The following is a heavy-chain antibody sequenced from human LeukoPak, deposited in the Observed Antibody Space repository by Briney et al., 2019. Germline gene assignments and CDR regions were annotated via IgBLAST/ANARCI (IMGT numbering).Heavy chain of an antibody. CDR2: IYYSGST. D-gene: IGHD6-19*01. J-gene: IGHJ4*02. V-gene: IGHV4-59*01. CDR3: ARESLIAVAAFDY. CDR1: AASIIIYY. Sequence: SPSLSPTCTLSAASIIIYYSSSIRPPPGNGLEWIGYIYYSGSTNYDPSLKSRVTISVDTSKNQFSLKLSSVTAADTAVYYCARESLIAVAAFDYWGQGTLVTVSS.